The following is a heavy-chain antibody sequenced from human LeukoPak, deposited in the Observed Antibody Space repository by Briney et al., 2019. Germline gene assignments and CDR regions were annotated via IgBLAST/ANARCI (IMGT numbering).Heavy chain of an antibody. CDR2: IYTSGST. J-gene: IGHJ6*03. CDR1: GGSISSYY. D-gene: IGHD1-26*01. CDR3: ARERVGTVGAITYYYYYMDV. Sequence: PSETLSLTCTVSGGSISSYYWSWIRQPAGKGLEWIGRIYTSGSTNYNPSLKSRVTMSVDTSKNQFSLKLSSVTAADTAVYYCARERVGTVGAITYYYYYMDVWGKGTTVTISS. V-gene: IGHV4-4*07.